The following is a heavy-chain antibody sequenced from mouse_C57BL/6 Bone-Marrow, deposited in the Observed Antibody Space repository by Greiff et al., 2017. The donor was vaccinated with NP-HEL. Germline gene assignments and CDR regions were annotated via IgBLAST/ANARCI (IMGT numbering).Heavy chain of an antibody. CDR1: GFSLTSYG. CDR2: IWRGGST. J-gene: IGHJ1*03. V-gene: IGHV2-5*01. Sequence: VQLVESGPGLVQPSQSLSITCTVSGFSLTSYGVHWVRQSPGKGLEWLGVIWRGGSTDYNAAFMSRLSITKDNSKSQVFFKMNSLQADDTAIYYCAKEKLGRGWYFDVWGTGTTVTVSS. D-gene: IGHD4-1*01. CDR3: AKEKLGRGWYFDV.